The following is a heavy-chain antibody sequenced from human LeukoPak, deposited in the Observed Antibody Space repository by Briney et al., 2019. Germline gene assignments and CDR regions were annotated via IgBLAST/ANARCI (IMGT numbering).Heavy chain of an antibody. CDR3: VSYSSTYSKAFDY. J-gene: IGHJ4*02. CDR2: IYYSGST. CDR1: GGSISSGGYY. V-gene: IGHV4-31*03. Sequence: TLSLTCIVSGGSISSGGYYWSWIRQHPGKGLEWIGYIYYSGSTYYNPSLKSRVTISVDTSKNQFSLRLSSVAAADTAVYYCVSYSSTYSKAFDYWGQGSLVTVSS. D-gene: IGHD3-22*01.